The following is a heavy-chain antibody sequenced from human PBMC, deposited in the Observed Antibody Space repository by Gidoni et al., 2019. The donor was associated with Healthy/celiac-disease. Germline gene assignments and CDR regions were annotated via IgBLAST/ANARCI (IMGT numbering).Heavy chain of an antibody. CDR3: ASSWIQLWLLSY. CDR2: IIPILGIA. D-gene: IGHD5-18*01. Sequence: QVQLVQSGAEVKKPGSSVTVSCKASGRTFSSYAISWVRQAPGQGLEWMGRIIPILGIANYAQKFQGRGTITADKSTSTAYMELSSLRSEDTAVYYCASSWIQLWLLSYWGQGTLVTVSS. J-gene: IGHJ4*02. CDR1: GRTFSSYA. V-gene: IGHV1-69*04.